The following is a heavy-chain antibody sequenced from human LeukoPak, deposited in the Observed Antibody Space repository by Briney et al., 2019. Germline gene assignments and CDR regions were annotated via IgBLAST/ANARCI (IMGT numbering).Heavy chain of an antibody. J-gene: IGHJ4*02. Sequence: PVGSLRLSCAASGFTVSSNYMSWVRQAPGKGLEWVSVIYSGGSTYYADSVKGRFTISRDNSKNTLYLQMNSLRAEDTAVYYCARGYSSSYDYYFDYWGQGTLVTVSS. V-gene: IGHV3-53*01. D-gene: IGHD6-13*01. CDR1: GFTVSSNY. CDR3: ARGYSSSYDYYFDY. CDR2: IYSGGST.